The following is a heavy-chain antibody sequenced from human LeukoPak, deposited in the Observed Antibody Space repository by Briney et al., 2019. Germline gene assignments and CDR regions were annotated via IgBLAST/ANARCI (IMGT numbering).Heavy chain of an antibody. CDR3: ARASQWLAFDD. CDR1: GFTVSSSF. Sequence: PGGSLRLSCAASGFTVSSSFMSWVRQVPGKGLEWVSVVYRGGGTDYADSVKGRFTISSDNSKNTLYLQMNSLRVEGTAVYFCARASQWLAFDDWGQGTLVTVSS. V-gene: IGHV3-66*01. D-gene: IGHD6-19*01. J-gene: IGHJ4*02. CDR2: VYRGGGT.